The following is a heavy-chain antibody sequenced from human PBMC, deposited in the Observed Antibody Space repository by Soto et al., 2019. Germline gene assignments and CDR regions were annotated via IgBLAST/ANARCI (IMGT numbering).Heavy chain of an antibody. CDR2: IYSRGSI. V-gene: IGHV4-61*01. CDR1: GESVSSHTYS. Sequence: KSSETLSLTCVVSGESVSSHTYSWSWIRQPPGKGLEWIGYIYSRGSICYSASLKSRVTLSLDTSKNQFYLMLKSVTAADTATYFCARVDLALSENFDLWGRGTLVTVSS. CDR3: ARVDLALSENFDL. J-gene: IGHJ2*01.